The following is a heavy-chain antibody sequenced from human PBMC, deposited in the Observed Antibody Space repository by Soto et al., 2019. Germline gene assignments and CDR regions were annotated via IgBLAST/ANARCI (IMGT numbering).Heavy chain of an antibody. CDR3: VKAGLTGRTLWFGP. J-gene: IGHJ5*02. CDR2: TYYKSKWYY. D-gene: IGHD1-7*01. Sequence: QVQLQQSGPGLVKPSQTLSLTCAISGDSVSGNGVAWNWIRQSPSRGLEWLGRTYYKSKWYYDYAPSVKSRIAISPDTSKNQFSLQLNSVTPEDTAVYYCVKAGLTGRTLWFGPWGQGTLVTVSS. CDR1: GDSVSGNGVA. V-gene: IGHV6-1*01.